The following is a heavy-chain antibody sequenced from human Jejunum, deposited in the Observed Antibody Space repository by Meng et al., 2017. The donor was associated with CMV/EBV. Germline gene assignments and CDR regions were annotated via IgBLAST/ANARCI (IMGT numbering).Heavy chain of an antibody. D-gene: IGHD5-18*01. CDR1: FVISV. CDR2: IRYDGSHQ. V-gene: IGHV3-30*02. Sequence: FVISVMHWVRQAPRQVLEWVAFIRYDGSHQDSADSVKGLFTISRDNSKSTVYLEMNSLRVEATAVYYCAQPGDTAINYYYYGLDVWRQGPTVTVSS. J-gene: IGHJ6*02. CDR3: AQPGDTAINYYYYGLDV.